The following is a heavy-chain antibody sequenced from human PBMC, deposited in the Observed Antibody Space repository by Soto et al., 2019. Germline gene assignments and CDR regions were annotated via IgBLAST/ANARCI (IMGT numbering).Heavy chain of an antibody. D-gene: IGHD5-12*01. V-gene: IGHV3-11*01. CDR2: ISSSGSIA. CDR1: GFIFSDYY. J-gene: IGHJ6*02. CDR3: ARGAYDPHYYGMDV. Sequence: QVQLVESGGGLVKPGGSLRLSCAVSGFIFSDYYMSWIRQAPGKGLEWVSYISSSGSIAYYADSVKGRFTISRDNAKNSLYLQMNSLRAEDTALYYWARGAYDPHYYGMDVWGQGTTVTVSS.